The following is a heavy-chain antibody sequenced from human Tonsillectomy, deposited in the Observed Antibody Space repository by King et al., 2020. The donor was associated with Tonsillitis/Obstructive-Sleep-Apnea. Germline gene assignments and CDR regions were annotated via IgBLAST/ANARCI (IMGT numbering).Heavy chain of an antibody. CDR3: ARSYCSSTSCYGRYYYYYMDV. V-gene: IGHV1-69*01. D-gene: IGHD2-2*01. CDR2: IIPIFGTA. Sequence: QLVQSGAEVKKPGSSVKVSCKASGGTFSSYAISWVRQAPGQGLEWMGGIIPIFGTANYAQKLQGRVTITADESTSTAYMELSSLRSEDTAVYYCARSYCSSTSCYGRYYYYYMDVWGKGTTVTVSS. CDR1: GGTFSSYA. J-gene: IGHJ6*03.